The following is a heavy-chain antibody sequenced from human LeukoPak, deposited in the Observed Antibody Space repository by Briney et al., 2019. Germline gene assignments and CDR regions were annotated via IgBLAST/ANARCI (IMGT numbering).Heavy chain of an antibody. D-gene: IGHD3-10*01. J-gene: IGHJ3*02. V-gene: IGHV1-69*06. CDR3: ARAGAHDAFDI. Sequence: GASVKVSCKASGGTFSSYAISWVRQAPGQGLEWMGGIISIFGTANYAQKFQGRVTITADKSTSTAYMELSSLRSEDTAVYYCARAGAHDAFDIWGQGTMVTVSS. CDR2: IISIFGTA. CDR1: GGTFSSYA.